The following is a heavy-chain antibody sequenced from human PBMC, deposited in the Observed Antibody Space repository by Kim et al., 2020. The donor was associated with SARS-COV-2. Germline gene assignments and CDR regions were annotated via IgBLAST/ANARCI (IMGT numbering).Heavy chain of an antibody. V-gene: IGHV3-30*02. Sequence: KRRFTISRDNSKNTLFLQMNSLRPEDTAVYYCVKPGFVVPAGSNYYSYMDVWGKGITVTVSS. D-gene: IGHD2-2*01. J-gene: IGHJ6*03. CDR3: VKPGFVVPAGSNYYSYMDV.